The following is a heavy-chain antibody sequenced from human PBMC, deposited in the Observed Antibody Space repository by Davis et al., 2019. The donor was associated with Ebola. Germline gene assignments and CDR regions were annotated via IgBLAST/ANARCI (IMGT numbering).Heavy chain of an antibody. CDR2: INAGNGNT. V-gene: IGHV1-3*01. CDR3: AREWLAYYYYYGMDV. Sequence: ASAKVSCKASGYIFTTYAIHWVRQAPGQRLEWMGWINAGNGNTKYSQELQGRVSIIRDTSASTAYMELSSLRSEDTAVYYCAREWLAYYYYYGMDVWGQGTTVTVSS. CDR1: GYIFTTYA. J-gene: IGHJ6*02. D-gene: IGHD6-19*01.